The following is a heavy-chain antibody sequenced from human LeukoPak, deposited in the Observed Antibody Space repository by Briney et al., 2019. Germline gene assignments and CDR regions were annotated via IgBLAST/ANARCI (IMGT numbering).Heavy chain of an antibody. D-gene: IGHD2-2*01. V-gene: IGHV1-2*02. Sequence: ASVKVSCKASGYTFTDYYMHWVRQAPGQGLEWMGWINPNSGGTNFAQKFQGRVAMTRDTSISTAYLELGSLRSDDTAVYYCARGPYCSSFSCPYWFDPWGQGTPVTVSS. J-gene: IGHJ5*02. CDR1: GYTFTDYY. CDR2: INPNSGGT. CDR3: ARGPYCSSFSCPYWFDP.